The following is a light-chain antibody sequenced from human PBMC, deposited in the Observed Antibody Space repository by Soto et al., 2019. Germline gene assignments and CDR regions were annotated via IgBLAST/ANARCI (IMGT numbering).Light chain of an antibody. CDR2: EVN. CDR3: YSYAGSHNV. Sequence: QSALTQPPSASGSPGQSVTISCTGTSSDVGGYNYVSWYQQHPGRAPRLMIYEVNKRPSGVPDRFSGSKSGDTASLTVSGLQAGDEADYYCYSYAGSHNVFGTGTKLTVL. CDR1: SSDVGGYNY. J-gene: IGLJ1*01. V-gene: IGLV2-8*01.